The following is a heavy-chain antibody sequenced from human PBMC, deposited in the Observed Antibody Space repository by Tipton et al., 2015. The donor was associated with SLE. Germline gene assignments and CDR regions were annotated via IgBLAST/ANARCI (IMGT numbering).Heavy chain of an antibody. CDR1: GFTFSSYG. CDR3: ARAAAEAGRRGFDY. Sequence: SLRLSCAASGFTFSSYGMHWVRQAPGKGLEWVAFIRYDGSNKYYADSVKGRFTISRDNSKNTLYLQMNSLRAEDTAVYYCARAAAEAGRRGFDYWGQGTLVTVSS. V-gene: IGHV3-30*02. D-gene: IGHD6-19*01. CDR2: IRYDGSNK. J-gene: IGHJ4*02.